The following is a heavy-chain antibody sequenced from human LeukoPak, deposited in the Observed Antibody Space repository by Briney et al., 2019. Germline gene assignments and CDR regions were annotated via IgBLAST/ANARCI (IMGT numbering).Heavy chain of an antibody. CDR3: ARDRVCTSCYRAYYYYGMDV. V-gene: IGHV3-30-3*01. J-gene: IGHJ6*02. CDR1: GFTFSSYA. D-gene: IGHD2-2*02. CDR2: ISYDGSNK. Sequence: PGGSLRLSCAASGFTFSSYAMHWVRQAPGKGLEWVAVISYDGSNKYYADSVKGRFTISRDNSKNTLYLQMNSLRAEDTAVYYCARDRVCTSCYRAYYYYGMDVWGQGTTVTVSS.